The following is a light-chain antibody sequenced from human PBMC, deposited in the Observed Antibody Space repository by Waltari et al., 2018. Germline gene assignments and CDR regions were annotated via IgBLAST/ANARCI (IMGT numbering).Light chain of an antibody. CDR1: RSIGVW. J-gene: IGKJ1*01. V-gene: IGKV1-5*01. CDR2: DAS. Sequence: DIQMTQSPSSLSASVGDRVIITCRASRSIGVWLAWYQQKPGKAPNLLIHDASDLESGVPSRFSGSGSGTEFTLTINSLQPDDFATYYCQQYSTYPRFGQGTRVEIK. CDR3: QQYSTYPR.